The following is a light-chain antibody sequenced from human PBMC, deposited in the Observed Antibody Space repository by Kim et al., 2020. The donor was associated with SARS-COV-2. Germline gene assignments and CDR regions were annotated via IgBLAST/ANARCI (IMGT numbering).Light chain of an antibody. CDR2: RNN. CDR3: SAWDSSLSAQV. V-gene: IGLV10-54*01. CDR1: SNNVGNQG. Sequence: QAGLTQPPSVSKGLRQTATLTCTGNSNNVGNQGAAWLQQHQGHPPKLLSYRNNNRPSGISERLSASRSGNTASLTITGLQPEDEADYYYSAWDSSLSAQVFGGGTQVTVL. J-gene: IGLJ3*02.